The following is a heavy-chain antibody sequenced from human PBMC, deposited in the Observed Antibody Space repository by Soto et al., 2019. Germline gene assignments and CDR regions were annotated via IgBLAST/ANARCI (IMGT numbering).Heavy chain of an antibody. Sequence: SVKVSCKASGGTFSRYTFTWVRQAPGQGLEWMGRIIPILDIPNYAQNFQGRVTITADKSTSTAYMELSSLRSADTATYYCARISEGRFYGSGTPTYYYYAMGVWGQGITVTVSS. CDR2: IIPILDIP. D-gene: IGHD3-10*01. J-gene: IGHJ6*02. CDR1: GGTFSRYT. V-gene: IGHV1-69*02. CDR3: ARISEGRFYGSGTPTYYYYAMGV.